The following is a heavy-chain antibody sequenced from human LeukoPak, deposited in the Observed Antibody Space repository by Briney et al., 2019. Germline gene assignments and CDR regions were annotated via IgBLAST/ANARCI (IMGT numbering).Heavy chain of an antibody. CDR3: ARKSGSSGYPFDY. Sequence: GGSLRLSCAASGFAFSSYSMNWVRQAPGKGLEWVSYITSSSSAIYFADSVKGRFTISRDNAKNSLYLQMNSLRAEDTAVYYCARKSGSSGYPFDYWGQGTVVTVSS. J-gene: IGHJ4*02. D-gene: IGHD3-22*01. V-gene: IGHV3-48*01. CDR2: ITSSSSAI. CDR1: GFAFSSYS.